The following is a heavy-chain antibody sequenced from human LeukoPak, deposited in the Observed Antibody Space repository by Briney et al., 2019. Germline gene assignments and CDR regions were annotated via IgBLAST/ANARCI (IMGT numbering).Heavy chain of an antibody. D-gene: IGHD3-10*01. J-gene: IGHJ6*02. CDR3: ARNKLLWFGEPSYYYGMDV. CDR1: GYSFTSYW. V-gene: IGHV5-51*01. Sequence: GESLKISCKGSGYSFTSYWIGWVRQVPGKGLEWMGIIYPGDSDTRYSPSFQGQVTISADKSISTAYLQWSSLKASDTAMYYCARNKLLWFGEPSYYYGMDVWGQGTTVTVSS. CDR2: IYPGDSDT.